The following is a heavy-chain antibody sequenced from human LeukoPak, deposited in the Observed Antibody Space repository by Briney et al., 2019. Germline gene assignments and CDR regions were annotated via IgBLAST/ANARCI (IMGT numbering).Heavy chain of an antibody. CDR3: ATGPLLLRYFDWLSKYNY. V-gene: IGHV1-24*01. CDR2: FDPEDGET. Sequence: GASVKVSCKVSGYTLTELSMHWVRQAPGKGLEWMGGFDPEDGETIYAQKFQGRVTMTEDTSTDTAYMELSSLRSEDTAVYYCATGPLLLRYFDWLSKYNYWGQGTLVTVSS. D-gene: IGHD3-9*01. J-gene: IGHJ4*02. CDR1: GYTLTELS.